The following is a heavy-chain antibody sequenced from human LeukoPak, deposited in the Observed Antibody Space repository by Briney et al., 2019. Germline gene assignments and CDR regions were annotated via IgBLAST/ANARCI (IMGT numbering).Heavy chain of an antibody. CDR3: XXXXXVRGTINSLIGFDI. V-gene: IGHV6-1*01. CDR2: TYYRSKWYK. Sequence: SQTLSLTCAISGDSVSRSDAGWSWIRKSPSRSLEWLGRTYYRSKWYKDDAGSVKSRITINVDTVKIQFSLQLNSVTPEDTAXXXXXXXXXVRGTINSLIGFDIWGQGIMVTVSS. D-gene: IGHD3-10*01. CDR1: GDSVSRSDAG. J-gene: IGHJ3*02.